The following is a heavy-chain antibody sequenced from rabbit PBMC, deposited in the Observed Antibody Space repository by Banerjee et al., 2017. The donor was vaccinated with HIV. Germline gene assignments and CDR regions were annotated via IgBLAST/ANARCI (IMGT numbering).Heavy chain of an antibody. CDR1: GFSFSSSYC. CDR3: ARDLGAGSSYWDL. V-gene: IGHV1S40*01. Sequence: QLLEVSGGDLVKPGASLILTCTASGFSFSSSYCICWVRQAPGKGLEWSACINTGSDSASYANWVNGRFTISKTSSTTVTLQMTSLTAADTATYFCARDLGAGSSYWDLWGPGTLVTVS. J-gene: IGHJ4*01. CDR2: INTGSDSA. D-gene: IGHD8-1*01.